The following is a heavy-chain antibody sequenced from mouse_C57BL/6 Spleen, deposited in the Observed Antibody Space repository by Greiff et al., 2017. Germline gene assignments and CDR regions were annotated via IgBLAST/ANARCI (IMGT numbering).Heavy chain of an antibody. CDR1: GYSITSGYD. CDR3: ARDDDYYAMDY. J-gene: IGHJ4*01. V-gene: IGHV3-1*01. Sequence: VQLKESGPGMVKPSQSLSLTCTVTGYSITSGYDWHWIRHFPGNKLEWMGYISYSGSTNYNPSLKSRISITHDTSKNHFFLKLNSVTTEDTATYYCARDDDYYAMDYWGQGTSVTVSS. CDR2: ISYSGST. D-gene: IGHD2-3*01.